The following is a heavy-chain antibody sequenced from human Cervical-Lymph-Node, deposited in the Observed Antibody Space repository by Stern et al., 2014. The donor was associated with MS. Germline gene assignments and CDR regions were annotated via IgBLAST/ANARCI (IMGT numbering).Heavy chain of an antibody. CDR3: AHRTAGPFDY. J-gene: IGHJ4*02. CDR2: IDWDDQK. V-gene: IGHV2-5*02. Sequence: ESGPALVKPTQTLTLTCTFSGFSLSTSGLGVGWIRQPPGEALEWLAYIDWDDQKRYSPSLKSRLTITKDTSKNQVVLTLTNVDPVDTATYYCAHRTAGPFDYWGQGTLVTVSS. CDR1: GFSLSTSGLG.